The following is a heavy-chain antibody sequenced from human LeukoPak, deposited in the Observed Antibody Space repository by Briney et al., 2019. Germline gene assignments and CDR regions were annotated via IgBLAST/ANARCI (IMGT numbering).Heavy chain of an antibody. CDR1: GFTFGDYG. Sequence: RSGGSLRLSCAASGFTFGDYGMSWVRQAPGKGLEWVSGINWNGGSTGYADSVKGRFTISRDNAKNSLYLQMNSLRAEDTALYYCARDQLRETPMGIGYWGQGTLVTVSS. V-gene: IGHV3-20*04. J-gene: IGHJ4*02. CDR2: INWNGGST. CDR3: ARDQLRETPMGIGY. D-gene: IGHD2-2*01.